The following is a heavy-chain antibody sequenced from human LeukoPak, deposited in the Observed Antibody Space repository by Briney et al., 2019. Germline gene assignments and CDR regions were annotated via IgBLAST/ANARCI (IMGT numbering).Heavy chain of an antibody. J-gene: IGHJ4*02. CDR1: AFTFSGDW. CDR3: ARRLSYDNGGYTY. CDR2: IKLDGSGK. D-gene: IGHD3-22*01. Sequence: VGSLRLSCAASAFTFSGDWMTWVRQAPGRGLEWVAYIKLDGSGKYNVDSVKGRFTIARDDAKNALYLQMNRLRAEDTAVYYCARRLSYDNGGYTYWGQGTLVTVSS. V-gene: IGHV3-7*03.